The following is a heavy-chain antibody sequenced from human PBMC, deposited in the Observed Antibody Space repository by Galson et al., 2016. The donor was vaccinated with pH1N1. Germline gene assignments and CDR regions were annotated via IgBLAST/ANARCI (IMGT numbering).Heavy chain of an antibody. CDR2: ISPMFRTT. Sequence: SVKVSCKAPGVTFSSYAINWVRQGPGQGLEWVGGISPMFRTTNHAQNFQGSLTITADESTTPAAMALQSLGSEDTAVYYCARDRAYTSSRCLVFDYWGHGTLVTVSS. CDR3: ARDRAYTSSRCLVFDY. D-gene: IGHD3-16*01. J-gene: IGHJ4*01. V-gene: IGHV1-69*13. CDR1: GVTFSSYA.